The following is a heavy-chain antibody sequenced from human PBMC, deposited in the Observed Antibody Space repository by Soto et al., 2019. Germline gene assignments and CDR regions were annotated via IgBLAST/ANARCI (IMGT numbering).Heavy chain of an antibody. CDR2: IYYNGDT. Sequence: QLQLQESGPGLVKPAETLSLKCAVSGGSVSSGNYFWGWIRQPPGKGLEWIGNIYYNGDTYYSPSLKSRVTMSVDTAQNQFSLKLNSVTAADTAVYYCARRLNDNWNQRHAFDFWGQGTLVTVSS. CDR3: ARRLNDNWNQRHAFDF. D-gene: IGHD1-20*01. CDR1: GGSVSSGNYF. J-gene: IGHJ3*01. V-gene: IGHV4-39*01.